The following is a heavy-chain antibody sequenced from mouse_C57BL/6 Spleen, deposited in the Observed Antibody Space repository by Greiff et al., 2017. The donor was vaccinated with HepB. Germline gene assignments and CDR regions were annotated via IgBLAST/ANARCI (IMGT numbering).Heavy chain of an antibody. J-gene: IGHJ3*01. CDR3: ARDEDGYYTWFAY. V-gene: IGHV5-4*01. D-gene: IGHD2-3*01. Sequence: EVQGVESGGGLVKPGGSLKLSCAASGFTFSSYAMSWVRQTPEKRLEWVATISDGGSYTYYPDNVKGRFTISRDNAKNNLYLQMSHLKSEDTAMYYCARDEDGYYTWFAYWGQGTLVTVSA. CDR1: GFTFSSYA. CDR2: ISDGGSYT.